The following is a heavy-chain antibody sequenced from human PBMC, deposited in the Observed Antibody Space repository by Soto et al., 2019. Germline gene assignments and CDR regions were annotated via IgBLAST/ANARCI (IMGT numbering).Heavy chain of an antibody. CDR1: GGSFSGYD. CDR2: INHSGST. J-gene: IGHJ6*03. D-gene: IGHD3-10*01. V-gene: IGHV4-34*01. CDR3: ARRGTYYYGSGSYYPSYYYYMDV. Sequence: PSETLSLTCAVYGGSFSGYDWSWIRQPPGKGLEWIGEINHSGSTNYNPSLKSRVTISVDTSKNQFSLKLSSVTAADTAVYYCARRGTYYYGSGSYYPSYYYYMDVWGKGTTVIVSS.